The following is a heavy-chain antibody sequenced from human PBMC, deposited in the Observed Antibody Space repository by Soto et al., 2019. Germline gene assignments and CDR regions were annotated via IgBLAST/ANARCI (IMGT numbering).Heavy chain of an antibody. CDR1: GFTFSSYG. D-gene: IGHD5-18*01. V-gene: IGHV3-33*01. J-gene: IGHJ4*02. Sequence: QVQLVESGGGVVQPGRSLRLSCAASGFTFSSYGMHWVRQAPGKGLEWVAVIWYDGSNKYYADSVKGRFTISRDNSKNTLYLQMNSLRAEDTAVYYCARGSDGYSYGPPGYWGQGTLVTVSS. CDR2: IWYDGSNK. CDR3: ARGSDGYSYGPPGY.